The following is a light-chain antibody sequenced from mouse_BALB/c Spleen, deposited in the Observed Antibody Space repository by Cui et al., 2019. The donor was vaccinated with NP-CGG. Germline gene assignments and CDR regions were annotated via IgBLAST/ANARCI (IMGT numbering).Light chain of an antibody. V-gene: IGLV1*01. CDR3: TLWYSNHWV. CDR1: TGAVTTSNY. CDR2: GTN. Sequence: QAVVTQESALTPPPGETVTLTGRSSTGAVTTSNYANWVQEKPDHLFTGLIGGTNNRAPGVPARFSGSLIGDKAALTITGAQTEDEAIYFCTLWYSNHWVFGGGTKLTVL. J-gene: IGLJ1*01.